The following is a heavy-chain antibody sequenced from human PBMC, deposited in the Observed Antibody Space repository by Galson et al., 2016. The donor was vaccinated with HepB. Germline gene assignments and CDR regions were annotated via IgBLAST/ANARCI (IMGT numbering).Heavy chain of an antibody. CDR2: IYHSGST. CDR3: ARHGIAVATELFDY. Sequence: SETLSLTCAVSGGSIISTNWWSWVRQPPGKGLEWIGEIYHSGSTNYNPSLESRVTISVDKSKNQFSLTLSSVTAADTAVYYCARHGIAVATELFDYWGQGILVTVSS. CDR1: GGSIISTNW. V-gene: IGHV4-4*02. D-gene: IGHD6-19*01. J-gene: IGHJ4*02.